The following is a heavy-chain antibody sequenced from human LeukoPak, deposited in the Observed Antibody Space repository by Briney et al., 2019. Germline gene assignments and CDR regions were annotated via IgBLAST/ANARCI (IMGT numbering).Heavy chain of an antibody. J-gene: IGHJ4*02. CDR2: ISDDGSNK. CDR1: GFTFSSNG. CDR3: AKVGKVAAAVYYFDY. Sequence: PGGSLRLSCAASGFTFSSNGMWWVRQAPGKGLEWVATISDDGSNKYYGDSVKGRFTISRDNSKNTLFLQMNSLRVDDAGVYYCAKVGKVAAAVYYFDYWGQGTLVTVSS. D-gene: IGHD6-13*01. V-gene: IGHV3-30*18.